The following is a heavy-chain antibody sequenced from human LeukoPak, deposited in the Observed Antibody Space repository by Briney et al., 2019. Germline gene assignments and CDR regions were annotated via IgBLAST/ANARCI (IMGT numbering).Heavy chain of an antibody. Sequence: GGSLRLSCAASGFTFSTYGIHWVRPAPGKGLEWVAFIWYDGTNKWYADSVKGRFTISRDNSKNMLYLQMNSLRAEDTAVYHCAKDRDYGDYPSAYYYYMDVWGKGTTVTVSS. V-gene: IGHV3-30*02. D-gene: IGHD4-17*01. CDR3: AKDRDYGDYPSAYYYYMDV. J-gene: IGHJ6*03. CDR1: GFTFSTYG. CDR2: IWYDGTNK.